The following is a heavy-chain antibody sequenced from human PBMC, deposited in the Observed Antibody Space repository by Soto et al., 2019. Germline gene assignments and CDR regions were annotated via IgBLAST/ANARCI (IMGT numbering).Heavy chain of an antibody. CDR2: IYPGDSDT. CDR3: ATSTGSYVDIVSSTTRGYFDH. J-gene: IGHJ4*02. D-gene: IGHD5-12*01. V-gene: IGHV5-51*01. Sequence: PGESLKISCEGSGYNFNTYWIGWVRQMPGKGLEWMALIYPGDSDTRYSPSFEGQVTLSVDRSISTAYLQWSSLKASDTAVYYCATSTGSYVDIVSSTTRGYFDHWGQGTLVTVSS. CDR1: GYNFNTYW.